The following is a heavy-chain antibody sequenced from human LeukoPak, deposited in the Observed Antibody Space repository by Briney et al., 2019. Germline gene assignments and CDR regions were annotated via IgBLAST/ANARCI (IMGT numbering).Heavy chain of an antibody. J-gene: IGHJ4*02. Sequence: GGSLRLSCAASGFTFSSYWMSWVRQAPGKGLEWVANIKQDGSEKYYVDSVKGRFTISRDNAKNSLSLQMNSLRAEDTAVYYCAREKSGSYLATFDYWGQGTLVTVSS. CDR1: GFTFSSYW. CDR2: IKQDGSEK. V-gene: IGHV3-7*01. CDR3: AREKSGSYLATFDY. D-gene: IGHD1-26*01.